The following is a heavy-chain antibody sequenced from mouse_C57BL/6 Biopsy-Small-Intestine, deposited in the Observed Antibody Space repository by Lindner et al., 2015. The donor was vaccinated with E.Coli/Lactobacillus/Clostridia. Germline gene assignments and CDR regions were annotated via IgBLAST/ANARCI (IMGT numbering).Heavy chain of an antibody. V-gene: IGHV5-4*01. CDR2: ISDGGSYT. D-gene: IGHD1-1*01. CDR3: ARGGYGSSYGFAY. J-gene: IGHJ3*01. Sequence: VQLQESGAELVKPGGSLKLSCAASGFTFSSYAMSWVRQTPEKRLEWVATISDGGSYTYYPDNVKGRFTISRDNAKNNLYLQMSHLKSEDTAMYYCARGGYGSSYGFAYWGQGTLVTVSA. CDR1: GFTFSSYA.